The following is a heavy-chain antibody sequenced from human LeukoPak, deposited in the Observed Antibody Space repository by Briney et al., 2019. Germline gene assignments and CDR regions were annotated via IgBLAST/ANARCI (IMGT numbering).Heavy chain of an antibody. Sequence: QPGGSLRLSCAASGFTFSSYWMSWVRQAPGKGLEWVANIKQDGSEKYYVDSVKGRFTISRDNAKNSLYLQMNSLRAEDTAVYYCARNGYSYGHGTFDYWGQGTLVTVSS. CDR1: GFTFSSYW. CDR2: IKQDGSEK. CDR3: ARNGYSYGHGTFDY. D-gene: IGHD5-18*01. J-gene: IGHJ4*02. V-gene: IGHV3-7*03.